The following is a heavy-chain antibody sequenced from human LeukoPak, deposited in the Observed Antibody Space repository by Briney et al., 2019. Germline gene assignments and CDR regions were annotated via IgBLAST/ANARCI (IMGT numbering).Heavy chain of an antibody. J-gene: IGHJ6*03. V-gene: IGHV3-23*01. CDR2: ISGSGDNM. Sequence: GGSLRLSCLASKFTFNNYAMTWVRQAPGKGLEWVSSISGSGDNMDYADSVKGRFTISRDNTENTLYLQMNSLRGEDTAVYYCARDGYSGSYYRLYYFFMDVWGKGTTVTVSS. D-gene: IGHD1-26*01. CDR3: ARDGYSGSYYRLYYFFMDV. CDR1: KFTFNNYA.